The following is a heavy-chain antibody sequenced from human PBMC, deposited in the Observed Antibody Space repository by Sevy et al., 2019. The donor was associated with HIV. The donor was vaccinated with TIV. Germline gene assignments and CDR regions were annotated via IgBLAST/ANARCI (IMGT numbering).Heavy chain of an antibody. Sequence: GGSLRLSCAASGFTFNIYSMNWVRQAPGKGLEWVSSISGSSSYIFYEDSVKGRFTMSRDNAKNSLYLQMNSLRAEDTAVYYCARGRGDPRADCFDYWGQGTLVTVSS. J-gene: IGHJ4*02. D-gene: IGHD2-21*02. CDR1: GFTFNIYS. V-gene: IGHV3-21*01. CDR3: ARGRGDPRADCFDY. CDR2: ISGSSSYI.